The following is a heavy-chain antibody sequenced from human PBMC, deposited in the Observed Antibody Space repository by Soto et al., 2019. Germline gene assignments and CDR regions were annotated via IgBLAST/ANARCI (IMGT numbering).Heavy chain of an antibody. CDR2: INPNSGGT. V-gene: IGHV1-2*04. D-gene: IGHD3-22*01. J-gene: IGHJ6*02. CDR1: GYTFTGYY. CDR3: ARDRQRVVVITPDYYYYGMDV. Sequence: ASVKVSCKASGYTFTGYYMHWVRQAPGQGLEWMGWINPNSGGTNYAQKFQGWVTMTRDTSISTAYMELSRLRSDDTAVYYCARDRQRVVVITPDYYYYGMDVWGQGTTVTVSS.